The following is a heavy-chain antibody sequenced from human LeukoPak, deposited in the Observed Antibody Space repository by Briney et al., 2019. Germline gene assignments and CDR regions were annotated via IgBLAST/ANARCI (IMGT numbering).Heavy chain of an antibody. CDR3: ARHIAAAGIDY. J-gene: IGHJ4*02. Sequence: ASVKVSCKASGGTFSSYAISWVRQAPGQGLEWMGRIIPILGMANYAQKFQGRVTITADKSTSTAYMELSSLRSEDAAVYYCARHIAAAGIDYWGQGTLVTVSS. D-gene: IGHD6-13*01. V-gene: IGHV1-69*04. CDR1: GGTFSSYA. CDR2: IIPILGMA.